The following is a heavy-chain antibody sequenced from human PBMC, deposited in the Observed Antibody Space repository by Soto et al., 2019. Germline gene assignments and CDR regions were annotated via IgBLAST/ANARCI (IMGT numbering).Heavy chain of an antibody. Sequence: QVQRVESGGGVVQPGRSLRLSCAASGFTFSRYGMHWVRQATGKGMEWVAVISYDGSNKYYADSVKGRFTLSRDNSKNTLYLQMNSLRAEDTAVYYGANRGDLPRGIDLWGQGATVTVSS. CDR3: ANRGDLPRGIDL. CDR1: GFTFSRYG. J-gene: IGHJ6*02. CDR2: ISYDGSNK. D-gene: IGHD3-10*01. V-gene: IGHV3-30*18.